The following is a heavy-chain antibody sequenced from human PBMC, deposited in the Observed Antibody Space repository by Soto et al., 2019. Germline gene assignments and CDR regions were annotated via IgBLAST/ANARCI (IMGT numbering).Heavy chain of an antibody. CDR1: GYTFTSYG. D-gene: IGHD3-9*01. Sequence: QVQLVQSGAEVKKPGASVKVSCKASGYTFTSYGISWVRQAPGQGLEWMGWISAYNGNTNYAQKLQGRVTMTTDTSTSTAYMELRSLRSDDTAVYYCARTYQGGYDILTGYNYYYGMDVWGQGTTVTVSS. J-gene: IGHJ6*02. CDR2: ISAYNGNT. V-gene: IGHV1-18*01. CDR3: ARTYQGGYDILTGYNYYYGMDV.